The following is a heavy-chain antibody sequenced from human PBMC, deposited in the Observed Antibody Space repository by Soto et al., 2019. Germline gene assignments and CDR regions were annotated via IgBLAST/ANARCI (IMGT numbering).Heavy chain of an antibody. CDR3: ARERQYYHLWSAYQNEGPHGLDV. J-gene: IGHJ6*02. CDR2: SIHSGFS. CDR1: GGSLSGHS. Sequence: QVQLHQWGAGLLKPSETLSLTCAVDGGSLSGHSWTWIRQARGKGLEWIVESIHSGFSNYISSLKSRFSISVDPSKTQFGLILHSATAADTAVYYCARERQYYHLWSAYQNEGPHGLDVWGQGTAVTVSS. D-gene: IGHD3-3*02. V-gene: IGHV4-34*12.